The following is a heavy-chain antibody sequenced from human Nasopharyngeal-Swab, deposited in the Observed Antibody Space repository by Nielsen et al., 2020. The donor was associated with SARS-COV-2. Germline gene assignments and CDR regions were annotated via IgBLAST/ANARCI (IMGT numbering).Heavy chain of an antibody. J-gene: IGHJ5*02. V-gene: IGHV4-59*01. CDR1: GGSIDTCY. CDR3: ARKYGSGSYIGFDP. CDR2: ISYSGAT. Sequence: GSLRLSCTVSGGSIDTCYWNWIRQPPGKELEWIGYISYSGATKYNPSLEGRVTISLDTSKNQFFLRLSAVTAADTAVYFCARKYGSGSYIGFDPWGQGTLVTVSS. D-gene: IGHD3-10*01.